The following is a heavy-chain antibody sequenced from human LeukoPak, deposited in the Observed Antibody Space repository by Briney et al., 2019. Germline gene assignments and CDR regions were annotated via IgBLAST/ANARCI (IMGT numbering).Heavy chain of an antibody. V-gene: IGHV1-2*02. CDR1: GYTFTGYY. J-gene: IGHJ4*02. Sequence: ASVKVSCKASGYTFTGYYMHWVRQAPGQGLEWMGWINPNSGGTNYAQKFQGRVTMNRDTSISTAYMELSRLRSDDTAVYYCARDQGYFDGYYFDYWGQGTLVTVSS. CDR3: ARDQGYFDGYYFDY. CDR2: INPNSGGT. D-gene: IGHD3-9*01.